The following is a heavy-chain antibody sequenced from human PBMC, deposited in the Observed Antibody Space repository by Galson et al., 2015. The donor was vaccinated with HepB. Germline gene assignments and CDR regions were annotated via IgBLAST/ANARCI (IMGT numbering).Heavy chain of an antibody. V-gene: IGHV1-8*01. Sequence: SVKVSCKASGYTFTSYDINWVRQATGQGLEWMGWMNPNSGNTGYAQKFQGRVTMTRNTSISTAYMELSSLRSEDTAVYYCARGGLRNYDFWSGYYFSWFDPWGQGTLVTVSS. CDR1: GYTFTSYD. J-gene: IGHJ5*02. CDR2: MNPNSGNT. D-gene: IGHD3-3*01. CDR3: ARGGLRNYDFWSGYYFSWFDP.